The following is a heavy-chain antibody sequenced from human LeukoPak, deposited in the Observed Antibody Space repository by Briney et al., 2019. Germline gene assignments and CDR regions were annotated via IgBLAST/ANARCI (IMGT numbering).Heavy chain of an antibody. CDR2: ISGSGAST. D-gene: IGHD1-26*01. CDR3: AKNVGKWESLHFFDY. Sequence: GGSLRLSCLTSGFTLSTNAMSWVRQAPGKGLEWISGISGSGASTYYADSVKGRFTISRDDSRNTLYLQMNSLRGDDTAVYYCAKNVGKWESLHFFDYWGQGTLVTVSS. J-gene: IGHJ4*02. V-gene: IGHV3-23*01. CDR1: GFTLSTNA.